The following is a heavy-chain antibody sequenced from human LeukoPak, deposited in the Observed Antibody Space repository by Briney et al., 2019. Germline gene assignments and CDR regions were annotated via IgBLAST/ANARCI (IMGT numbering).Heavy chain of an antibody. CDR2: INHSGST. D-gene: IGHD3-10*01. CDR1: GGSFSGYY. V-gene: IGHV4-34*01. CDR3: ARGCGYGAGRTNFDY. J-gene: IGHJ4*02. Sequence: SETLSLTCAVYGGSFSGYYWSWIRQPPGKGLEWIGEINHSGSTNYNPSLKSRVTISVDTSKNQFSLKLSSVTAADTAVYYCARGCGYGAGRTNFDYWGRGTLVTVSS.